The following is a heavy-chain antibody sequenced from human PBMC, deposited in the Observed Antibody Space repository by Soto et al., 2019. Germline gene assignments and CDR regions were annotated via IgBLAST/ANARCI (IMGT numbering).Heavy chain of an antibody. CDR1: GFTFSRYS. D-gene: IGHD5-18*01. V-gene: IGHV3-21*01. J-gene: IGHJ4*02. Sequence: EVQLVESGGGLVKPGGSLRLSCAASGFTFSRYSMNWVRQAPGKGLEWVSSISTSSSYIYYADSVKGRFTISRDNAKNSLYLQMNSLRAEDTAVYYCARPTPRGYSYGYVGVGEFDYWGQGTLVTVSS. CDR3: ARPTPRGYSYGYVGVGEFDY. CDR2: ISTSSSYI.